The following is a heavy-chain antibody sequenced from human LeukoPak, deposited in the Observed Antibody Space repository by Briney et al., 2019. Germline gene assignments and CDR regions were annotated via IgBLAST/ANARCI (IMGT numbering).Heavy chain of an antibody. J-gene: IGHJ5*02. V-gene: IGHV3-7*01. CDR2: IKQDGSEK. CDR1: GFTFSNYW. D-gene: IGHD6-19*01. Sequence: GGSLRLSCAASGFTFSNYWMSWVRQAPGKGLEWVANIKQDGSEKYYVDSVKGRFTISRDNAKNSLYLQMNSLRAEDTAVYYCARAVAENWFDPWGQGTLVTVSS. CDR3: ARAVAENWFDP.